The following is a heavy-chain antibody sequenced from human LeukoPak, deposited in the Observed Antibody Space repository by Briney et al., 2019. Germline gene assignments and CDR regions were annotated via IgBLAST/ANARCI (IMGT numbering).Heavy chain of an antibody. CDR3: ARKIGTSCSGGSCHLNWFDP. D-gene: IGHD2-15*01. J-gene: IGHJ5*02. CDR1: GYTFTSYD. V-gene: IGHV1-8*01. Sequence: ASVKGSCKASGYTFTSYDINWVRQATGQGLEWMGWMNPNSGNTGYAQKFQGRVTMTRNTSISTAYMELSSLRSEDTAVYYCARKIGTSCSGGSCHLNWFDPWGQGTLVTVSS. CDR2: MNPNSGNT.